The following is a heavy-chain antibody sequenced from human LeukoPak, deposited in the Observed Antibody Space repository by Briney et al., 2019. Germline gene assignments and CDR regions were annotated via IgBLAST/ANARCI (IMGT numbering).Heavy chain of an antibody. CDR2: ISGSGGST. CDR1: GFTFSSYA. Sequence: PGGSPRLSCAASGFTFSSYAMSWVRQAPGKGLEWVSAISGSGGSTYYADSVKGRFTISRDNSKNTLYLQMNSLRAEDTAVYYCAKVPSGNPLGNMDVWGKGTTVSVSS. V-gene: IGHV3-23*01. CDR3: AKVPSGNPLGNMDV. D-gene: IGHD4-23*01. J-gene: IGHJ6*03.